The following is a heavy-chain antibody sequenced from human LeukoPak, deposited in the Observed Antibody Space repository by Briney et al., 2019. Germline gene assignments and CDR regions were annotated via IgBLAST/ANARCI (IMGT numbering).Heavy chain of an antibody. J-gene: IGHJ3*02. Sequence: GGSLRLSCAASGFTFDEFDMTWVRQAPGKGLEWVCGTNWNGGKTGHVDSVEGRFTISRDNAKNTLYLQMNSLRAEDTAVYYCARGRRELLPPFDAFDIWGQGTMVTVSS. D-gene: IGHD1-26*01. CDR2: TNWNGGKT. CDR3: ARGRRELLPPFDAFDI. V-gene: IGHV3-20*04. CDR1: GFTFDEFD.